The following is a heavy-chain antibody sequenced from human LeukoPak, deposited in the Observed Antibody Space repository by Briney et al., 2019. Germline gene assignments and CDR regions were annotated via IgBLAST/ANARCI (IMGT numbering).Heavy chain of an antibody. J-gene: IGHJ6*02. CDR1: GFTFSSYG. CDR3: AKCKGPYYDIPEGYYGMDV. CDR2: IIWDGGST. V-gene: IGHV3-43*01. D-gene: IGHD3-9*01. Sequence: GGSLRLSCAASGFTFSSYGMHWVRQAPGKGLEWVSLIIWDGGSTYYADSVKGRFTISRDNSKNSLYLQMNSLRTEDTALYYCAKCKGPYYDIPEGYYGMDVWGQGTTVTVSS.